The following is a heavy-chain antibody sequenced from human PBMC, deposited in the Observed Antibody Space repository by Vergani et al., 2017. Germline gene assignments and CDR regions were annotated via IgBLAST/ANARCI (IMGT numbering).Heavy chain of an antibody. J-gene: IGHJ4*02. D-gene: IGHD2-8*02. CDR3: AKYWRDSTDGLPDS. CDR1: GFTFSNFG. CDR2: IGKDGINP. V-gene: IGHV3-30*02. Sequence: QVQLVESAGGVVQPGGSLRLSCAASGFTFSNFGMHWIRQDPGKGLEWLAYIGKDGINPRYRDAVKGRFTVCRDNSKNILYLQMDSLRSEDTALYYCAKYWRDSTDGLPDSWGPGTLVIVSS.